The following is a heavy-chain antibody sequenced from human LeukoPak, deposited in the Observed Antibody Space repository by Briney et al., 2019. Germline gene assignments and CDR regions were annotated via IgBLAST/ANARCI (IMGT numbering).Heavy chain of an antibody. Sequence: SETLSLTCTVSGGSISSYYWSWIRQPPGKGLEWIGYIYYSGSTNYNPSLKSRVTISVDTSKNQFSLKLSSVTAADTAVYYCARGKSGGSGSYRPFNWFDPWGQGTLVTVSS. CDR3: ARGKSGGSGSYRPFNWFDP. V-gene: IGHV4-59*12. J-gene: IGHJ5*02. CDR1: GGSISSYY. D-gene: IGHD3-10*01. CDR2: IYYSGST.